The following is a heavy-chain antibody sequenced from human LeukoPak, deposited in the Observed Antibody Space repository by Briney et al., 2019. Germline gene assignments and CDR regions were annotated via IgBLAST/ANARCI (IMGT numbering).Heavy chain of an antibody. CDR1: GFTFSSYA. CDR3: AKEFNYYGSGSYPDY. J-gene: IGHJ4*02. V-gene: IGHV3-23*01. Sequence: GGSLRLSCAASGFTFSSYAMSWVRQAPGKGLEWVSAISGSGGSTYYADSVKGRFTISRDDSKNTPYLQMNSLRAEDTAVYYCAKEFNYYGSGSYPDYWGQGTLVTVSS. CDR2: ISGSGGST. D-gene: IGHD3-10*01.